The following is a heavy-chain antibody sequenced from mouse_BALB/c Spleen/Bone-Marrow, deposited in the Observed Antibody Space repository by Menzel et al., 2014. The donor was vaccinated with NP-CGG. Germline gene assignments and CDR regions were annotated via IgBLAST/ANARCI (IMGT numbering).Heavy chain of an antibody. V-gene: IGHV1-4*01. Sequence: VKLMESGAELARPGASVEMSCRASGYTFTTYTVHWVKQRPGQGLEWIGYINPSSDYTNYNQKFKDKATLTADKSSSTAYMQLSSLTSEDSAVYYCARRGVYDYPWFVYWGQGTLVTVSA. D-gene: IGHD2-4*01. CDR3: ARRGVYDYPWFVY. CDR2: INPSSDYT. CDR1: GYTFTTYT. J-gene: IGHJ3*01.